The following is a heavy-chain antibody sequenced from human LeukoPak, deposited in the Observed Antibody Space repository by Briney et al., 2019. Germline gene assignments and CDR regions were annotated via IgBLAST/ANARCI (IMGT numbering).Heavy chain of an antibody. CDR1: GASISSDDYS. V-gene: IGHV4-30-4*01. J-gene: IGHJ4*02. CDR3: AKTTLARLRYFDY. D-gene: IGHD1-7*01. Sequence: SQTLSLTCTVSGASISSDDYSWSWLRQPPGKGLEWIGYISYSGSTYYNSSLQSRITISVDPSWNRFSLELSSVTAADTAVYYCAKTTLARLRYFDYWGQGTQVTVSS. CDR2: ISYSGST.